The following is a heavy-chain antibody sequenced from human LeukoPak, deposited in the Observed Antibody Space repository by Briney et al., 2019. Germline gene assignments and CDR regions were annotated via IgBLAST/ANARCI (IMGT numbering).Heavy chain of an antibody. CDR1: GGSISSGSYY. V-gene: IGHV4-61*10. CDR3: ARHRLAYCGGDCYAALYYFDY. D-gene: IGHD2-21*01. J-gene: IGHJ4*02. Sequence: PSETLSLTCTVSGGSISSGSYYWSWIRQPAGKGLEWIGYIYYSGSTNYNPSLKSRVTISEDTSKNQFSLKLSSVTAADTAVYYCARHRLAYCGGDCYAALYYFDYXGQGTLXTVSS. CDR2: IYYSGST.